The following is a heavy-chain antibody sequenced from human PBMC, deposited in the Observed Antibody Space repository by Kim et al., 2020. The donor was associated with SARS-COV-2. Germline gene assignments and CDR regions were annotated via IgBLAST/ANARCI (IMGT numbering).Heavy chain of an antibody. CDR3: ARLKWELRAFDI. D-gene: IGHD1-26*01. J-gene: IGHJ3*02. Sequence: SYAQKFQGRVTMTRDTSTSTVYMELSSLRSEDTAVYYGARLKWELRAFDIWGQGTMVTVSS. V-gene: IGHV1-46*01.